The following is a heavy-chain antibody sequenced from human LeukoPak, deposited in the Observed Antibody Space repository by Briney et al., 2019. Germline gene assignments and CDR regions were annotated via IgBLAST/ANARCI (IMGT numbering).Heavy chain of an antibody. Sequence: ASVKVSCKASGYTFTSYYMHWVRQAPGQGLEWMGIINPSGGSTSYAQKFQGRVTITADESTSTAYMELSSLRSEDTAVYYCARDPRGGELGTPTLVDYWGQGTLVTVSS. V-gene: IGHV1-46*01. D-gene: IGHD7-27*01. CDR3: ARDPRGGELGTPTLVDY. CDR2: INPSGGST. J-gene: IGHJ4*02. CDR1: GYTFTSYY.